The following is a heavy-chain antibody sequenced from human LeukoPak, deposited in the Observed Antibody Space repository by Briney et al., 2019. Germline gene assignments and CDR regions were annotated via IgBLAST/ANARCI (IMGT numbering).Heavy chain of an antibody. V-gene: IGHV4-39*01. D-gene: IGHD6-19*01. J-gene: IGHJ5*02. CDR3: ARQSGGWSHLNWFDP. CDR2: IYYSGST. CDR1: GGSLSSNNYY. Sequence: SETLSLTCTVSGGSLSSNNYYWGWIRQPPGKGLEWIGSIYYSGSTYYNASLKSRVTISVDSSKNQFSLKVSSVTAADTAVYYCARQSGGWSHLNWFDPWGQGTLVTVSS.